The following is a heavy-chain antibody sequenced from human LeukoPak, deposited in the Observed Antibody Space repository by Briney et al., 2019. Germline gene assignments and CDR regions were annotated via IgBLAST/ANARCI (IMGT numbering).Heavy chain of an antibody. CDR1: GFTFSNYG. D-gene: IGHD4-17*01. V-gene: IGHV3-30*19. Sequence: SGGSLRLSCAASGFTFSNYGMHWVRQAPGKGLEWVAIISYDGSNEYYADSVKGRFTISRDNSKNTLYLQMNSLRAADTAVYYCARSTWTTVTVLRGIYYYYYMDVWGKGTTVTVSS. CDR3: ARSTWTTVTVLRGIYYYYYMDV. CDR2: ISYDGSNE. J-gene: IGHJ6*03.